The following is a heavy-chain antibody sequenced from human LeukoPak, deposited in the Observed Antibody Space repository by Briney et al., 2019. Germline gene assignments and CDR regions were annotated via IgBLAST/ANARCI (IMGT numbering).Heavy chain of an antibody. CDR1: GYSNSSGYY. CDR2: IYHSGST. Sequence: SETLSLXCAVSGYSNSSGYYWGWIQQPPGKGLAWIGSIYHSGSTYYNPSLKSRVTISVDTSKNQFSLKLSSVTAADTAVYYCARGALGGDYGDYAQSGWFDPWGQGTLVTVSS. D-gene: IGHD4-17*01. J-gene: IGHJ5*02. V-gene: IGHV4-38-2*01. CDR3: ARGALGGDYGDYAQSGWFDP.